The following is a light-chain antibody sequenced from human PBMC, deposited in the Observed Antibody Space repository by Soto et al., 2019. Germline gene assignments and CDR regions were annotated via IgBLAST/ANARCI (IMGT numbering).Light chain of an antibody. CDR3: QQSHSFPRT. J-gene: IGKJ1*01. CDR2: AAS. Sequence: DIQMTQSQSSLSASVGDRVTITCRASQSISTYLNWYQQKPGNAPKVLIFAASSLLSGVPSRFSGSGSGTDFTLTITSLQPEDFATYYCQQSHSFPRTFGQGTKV. V-gene: IGKV1-39*01. CDR1: QSISTY.